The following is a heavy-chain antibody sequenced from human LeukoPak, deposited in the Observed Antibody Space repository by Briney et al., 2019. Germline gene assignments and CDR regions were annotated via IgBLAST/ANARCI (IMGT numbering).Heavy chain of an antibody. J-gene: IGHJ4*02. V-gene: IGHV4-38-2*02. D-gene: IGHD1-26*01. Sequence: PSETLSLTCTVSGYSISSGYYWVWVWLPPGKGLEWIGSIYHSGSTYYNPSLKSRVTMSLDTSKNQFSLRLTSVTAADTAVYYCAREGGTYYPHYYFDYWGQGTLVTVSS. CDR1: GYSISSGYY. CDR3: AREGGTYYPHYYFDY. CDR2: IYHSGST.